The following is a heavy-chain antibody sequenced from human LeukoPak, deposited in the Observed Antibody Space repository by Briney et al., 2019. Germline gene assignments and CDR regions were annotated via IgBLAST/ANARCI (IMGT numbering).Heavy chain of an antibody. CDR2: ISSSSSYI. J-gene: IGHJ4*02. D-gene: IGHD4-11*01. CDR3: ARDRTTFDY. CDR1: GLTVSNNY. V-gene: IGHV3-21*01. Sequence: GGSLRLSCAASGLTVSNNYMTWVRQAPGKGLEWVSSISSSSSYIFYADSVRGRFTISRDNAKNSLYLQMNSLRAEDTAVYYCARDRTTFDYWGQGTLVTVSS.